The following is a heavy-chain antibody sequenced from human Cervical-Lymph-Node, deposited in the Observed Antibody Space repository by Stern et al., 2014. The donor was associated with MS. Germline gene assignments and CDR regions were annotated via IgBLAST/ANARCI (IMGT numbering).Heavy chain of an antibody. V-gene: IGHV4-61*02. Sequence: VQLVQSGPGLVKPSQTLSLTCTVSGASISSGTSYWSWIRQPAGGGLEWIGRLHASGATYYNPSLKSRVPISGDTSKNQFSLNLNSVTAADTAVYYCARGHWELLGNNYFDSWGQGTLVTVSS. J-gene: IGHJ4*02. CDR3: ARGHWELLGNNYFDS. CDR2: LHASGAT. CDR1: GASISSGTSY. D-gene: IGHD1-26*01.